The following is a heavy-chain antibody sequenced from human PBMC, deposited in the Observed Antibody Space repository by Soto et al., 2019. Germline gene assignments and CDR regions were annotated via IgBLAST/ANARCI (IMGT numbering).Heavy chain of an antibody. CDR3: ARRGKNGVAY. Sequence: SETLSLTCTVSGGSISSGGYYWSWIRQHPGKGLEWIGYIYYSGSTYHNPSLKSRVTISVDTSKNQFSLKLSSVTAADTAVYYCARRGKNGVAYWGQGTLVTVSS. D-gene: IGHD4-17*01. CDR1: GGSISSGGYY. J-gene: IGHJ4*02. CDR2: IYYSGST. V-gene: IGHV4-31*03.